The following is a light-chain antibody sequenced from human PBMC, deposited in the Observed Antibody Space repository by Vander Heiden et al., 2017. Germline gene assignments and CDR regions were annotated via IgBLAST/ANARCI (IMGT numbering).Light chain of an antibody. CDR1: QYISNY. CDR2: AAS. CDR3: QQSYSMPYT. V-gene: IGKV1-39*01. Sequence: DIQMTHFPSSLSASVGDRVTINCRASQYISNYLNWYQLKPGNAPTLLIYAASSLQSEVPTRFRSRGAGTDFSLTISSLQREDFATYYCQQSYSMPYTFGQGTKLEIK. J-gene: IGKJ2*01.